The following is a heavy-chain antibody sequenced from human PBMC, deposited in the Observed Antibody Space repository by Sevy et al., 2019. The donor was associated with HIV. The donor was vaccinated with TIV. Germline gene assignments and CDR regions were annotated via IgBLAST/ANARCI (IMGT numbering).Heavy chain of an antibody. CDR3: ARDYSNYGYYYYGMDV. J-gene: IGHJ6*02. CDR1: GFTFSGYA. CDR2: ISYDGSNK. D-gene: IGHD4-4*01. V-gene: IGHV3-30*04. Sequence: GGSLRLSCAASGFTFSGYAMHWVRQAPGKGLEWVAVISYDGSNKYYADSVKGRFTISRDNSKNTLYLQMNSLRAEDTAVYYCARDYSNYGYYYYGMDVWGQGTTVTVSS.